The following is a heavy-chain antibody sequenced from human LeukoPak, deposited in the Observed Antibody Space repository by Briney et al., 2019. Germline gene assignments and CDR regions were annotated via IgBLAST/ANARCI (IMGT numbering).Heavy chain of an antibody. CDR2: ISAYNGNT. V-gene: IGHV1-18*01. D-gene: IGHD3-9*01. CDR3: ARVLSYYDILTGYIPWYFDY. Sequence: GASVKVSCKASGYTFTSYDINWVRQAPGQGLEWMGWISAYNGNTNYAQKLQGRVTMTTDTSTSTAYMELRSLRSDDTAVYYCARVLSYYDILTGYIPWYFDYWGQGTLVTVSS. CDR1: GYTFTSYD. J-gene: IGHJ4*02.